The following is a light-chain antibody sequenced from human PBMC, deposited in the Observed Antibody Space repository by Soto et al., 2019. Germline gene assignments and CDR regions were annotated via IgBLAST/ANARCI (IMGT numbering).Light chain of an antibody. V-gene: IGKV3-20*01. J-gene: IGKJ5*01. CDR3: QQYGSSPIT. CDR2: DAS. CDR1: QNIANDY. Sequence: EVALTQSPGTLSFSPGARATLSCRASQNIANDYLTWYQQKPGQAPRVPIYDASTRATGIPDRFSGSGSGTDFTLTISRLEPEDFAVYYCQQYGSSPITFGQGTRLEIK.